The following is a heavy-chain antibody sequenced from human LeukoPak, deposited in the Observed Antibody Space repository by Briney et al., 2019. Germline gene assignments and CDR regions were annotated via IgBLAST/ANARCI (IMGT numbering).Heavy chain of an antibody. CDR1: GYTFTNYD. D-gene: IGHD3-10*01. Sequence: ASVKVSCKASGYTFTNYDINWVRQATGQGLEWMGCMNPNSVNTGYAQKFQDRVTITRNTSITTAYMELSSLRSEDTAVYYCARDYDGSGSYPLYWFDPWGQGTLVTVSS. J-gene: IGHJ5*02. V-gene: IGHV1-8*03. CDR2: MNPNSVNT. CDR3: ARDYDGSGSYPLYWFDP.